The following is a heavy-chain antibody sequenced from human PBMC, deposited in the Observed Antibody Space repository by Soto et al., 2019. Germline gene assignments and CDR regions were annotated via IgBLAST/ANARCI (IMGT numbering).Heavy chain of an antibody. CDR3: AKGLGQTGMDV. V-gene: IGHV3-23*01. J-gene: IGHJ6*02. D-gene: IGHD3-10*01. CDR1: GFTFSTYA. CDR2: ISGSGGGT. Sequence: GGSLRLSCAASGFTFSTYAMSWVRQAPGKGLEWVSGISGSGGGTYYADSVKGRFTISRDNSKNTLYLQMNSLRAEDTAVYYCAKGLGQTGMDVWGQGTTVTVSS.